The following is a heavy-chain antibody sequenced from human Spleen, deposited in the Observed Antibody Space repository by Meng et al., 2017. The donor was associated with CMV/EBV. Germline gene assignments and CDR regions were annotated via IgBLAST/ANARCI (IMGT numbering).Heavy chain of an antibody. V-gene: IGHV1-2*02. Sequence: GYTCTGYYLTWDRHAPGQGLEWMGWSSPNIGVKNIGPKFQGRATLTRDTSMTKAYLELPISRSDNTAVYSCTRACDILPPPYWFDPWGQGTLVTVSS. CDR3: TRACDILPPPYWFDP. D-gene: IGHD2-21*02. J-gene: IGHJ5*02. CDR1: GYTCTGYY. CDR2: SSPNIGVK.